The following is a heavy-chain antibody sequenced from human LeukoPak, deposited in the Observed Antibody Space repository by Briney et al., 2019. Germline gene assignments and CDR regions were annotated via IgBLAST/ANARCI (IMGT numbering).Heavy chain of an antibody. D-gene: IGHD2-2*01. CDR2: INHSGST. CDR3: ASFCSSTSCFGDY. Sequence: SETLSLTCAVYGGSFSGYYWSWIRQPPGKGLEWIGEINHSGSTNYNPSPKSRVTISVDTSKNQFSLKLSSVTAADTAVYYCASFCSSTSCFGDYWGQGTLVTVSS. CDR1: GGSFSGYY. J-gene: IGHJ4*02. V-gene: IGHV4-34*01.